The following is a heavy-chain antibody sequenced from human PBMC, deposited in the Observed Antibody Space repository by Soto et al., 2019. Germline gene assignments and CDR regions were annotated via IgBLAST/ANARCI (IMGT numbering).Heavy chain of an antibody. V-gene: IGHV4-59*01. CDR2: ISYSGST. CDR1: GGSISSYY. Sequence: SETLSLTCTVSGGSISSYYWSWIRQPPGRGLEWIGYISYSGSTNYNPSLKSRVTISVDTSKNQFSLKLSSVTAADTAVYYCAGDIPSGSSRFDYWGQGALVTVS. J-gene: IGHJ4*02. CDR3: AGDIPSGSSRFDY. D-gene: IGHD1-26*01.